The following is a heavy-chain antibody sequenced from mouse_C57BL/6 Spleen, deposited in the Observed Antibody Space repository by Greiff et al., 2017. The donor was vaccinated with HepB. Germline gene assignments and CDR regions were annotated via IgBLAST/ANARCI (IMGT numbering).Heavy chain of an antibody. CDR3: ACRKDSSGYVGYAMDY. J-gene: IGHJ4*01. Sequence: EVKLVESGGGLVKPGGSLKLSCAASGFTFSSYAMSWVRQTPEKRLEWVATISDGGSYTYYPDNVKGRFTISRDNAKNNLYLQMSHLKSEDTAMYYCACRKDSSGYVGYAMDYWGQGTSVTVSS. CDR1: GFTFSSYA. V-gene: IGHV5-4*03. CDR2: ISDGGSYT. D-gene: IGHD3-2*02.